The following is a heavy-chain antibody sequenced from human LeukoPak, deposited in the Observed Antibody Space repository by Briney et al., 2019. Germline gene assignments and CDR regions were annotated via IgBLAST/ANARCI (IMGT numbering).Heavy chain of an antibody. J-gene: IGHJ5*02. CDR2: INPNSGGT. V-gene: IGHV1-2*02. CDR1: GYAFTGYY. D-gene: IGHD2-21*02. Sequence: ASVRVSCKASGYAFTGYYMHWVRQAPGQGLEWMGWINPNSGGTNYAQKFQGRVTMTRDTSISTAYMELSRLRSDDTAVYYCARGIVVVTANPYNWFDPWGQGTLVTVSS. CDR3: ARGIVVVTANPYNWFDP.